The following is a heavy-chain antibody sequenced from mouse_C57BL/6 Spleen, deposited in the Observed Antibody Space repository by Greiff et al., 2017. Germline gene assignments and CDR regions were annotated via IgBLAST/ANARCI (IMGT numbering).Heavy chain of an antibody. D-gene: IGHD1-1*01. Sequence: QVQLQQSGAELVRPGTSVKVSCKASGYAFTNYLIEWVKQRPGQGLEWIGVINPGSGGTNYNEKFKGKATLTADKSSSTAYMQLSSLTSEDSAVYFGARSGDYGSSYAYWYFDVWGTGTTVTVSS. CDR1: GYAFTNYL. J-gene: IGHJ1*03. V-gene: IGHV1-54*01. CDR3: ARSGDYGSSYAYWYFDV. CDR2: INPGSGGT.